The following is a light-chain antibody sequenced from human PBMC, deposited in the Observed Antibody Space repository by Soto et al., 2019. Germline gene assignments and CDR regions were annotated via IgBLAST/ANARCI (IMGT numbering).Light chain of an antibody. V-gene: IGLV2-14*01. Sequence: QSALAQPASVSGSPGQSITISCAGTNRDVGGYNYVSWYQQYPGKAPKLIIYEVTYRPSGVSNRFSGSKSGNTASLTISGLQAEDEADYYCSSYSSSSGIDVIFGGGTKLTVL. CDR3: SSYSSSSGIDVI. J-gene: IGLJ2*01. CDR1: NRDVGGYNY. CDR2: EVT.